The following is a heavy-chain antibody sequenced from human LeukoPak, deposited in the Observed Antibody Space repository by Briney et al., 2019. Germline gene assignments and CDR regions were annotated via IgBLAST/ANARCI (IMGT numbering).Heavy chain of an antibody. Sequence: PGGSLRLSCAASGFTFSNYDMHWVRQVPGKGLEWVSSIGTIGDTYYPGSVKGRFTISRENAKNSLYLQMNSLRAGDTAVYYCARGGAGNSVDDAYDIWGQGQWSPSLQ. CDR1: GFTFSNYD. J-gene: IGHJ3*02. D-gene: IGHD2/OR15-2a*01. CDR3: ARGGAGNSVDDAYDI. V-gene: IGHV3-13*01. CDR2: IGTIGDT.